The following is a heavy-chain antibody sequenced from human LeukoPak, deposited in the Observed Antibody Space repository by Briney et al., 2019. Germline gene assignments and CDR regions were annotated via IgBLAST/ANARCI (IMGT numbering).Heavy chain of an antibody. CDR2: INPNSGGT. V-gene: IGHV1-2*02. CDR1: GYTFTGYY. Sequence: ASVKVSCKASGYTFTGYYMHWVRQAPGQGLEWMGWINPNSGGTNYAQKFQGRVTMTRDTSISTAYMELSRLRSDDTAVYYCARRWRGIAAASTWWFDPWGQGTLVTVSS. J-gene: IGHJ5*02. CDR3: ARRWRGIAAASTWWFDP. D-gene: IGHD6-13*01.